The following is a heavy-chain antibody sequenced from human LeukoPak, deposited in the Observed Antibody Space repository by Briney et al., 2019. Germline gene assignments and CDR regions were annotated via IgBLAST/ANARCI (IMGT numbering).Heavy chain of an antibody. CDR3: ARDFSEGAYSSRRNWFDP. V-gene: IGHV1-18*01. CDR1: GYSFTNYG. CDR2: ISPYNGNT. D-gene: IGHD6-13*01. Sequence: GASVKVSCKASGYSFTNYGISWVRQAPGQGLEWMGWISPYNGNTNYAQRLQGRVTMTIDTSTSTAHMELRSLRSDDTAIYYCARDFSEGAYSSRRNWFDPWGQGTLVTASP. J-gene: IGHJ5*02.